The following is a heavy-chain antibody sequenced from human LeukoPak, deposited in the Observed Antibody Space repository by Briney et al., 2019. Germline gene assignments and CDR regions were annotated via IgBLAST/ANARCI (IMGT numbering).Heavy chain of an antibody. J-gene: IGHJ4*02. CDR3: ARGGRGIVVVPAANQGDYFDY. CDR2: IIPIFGTA. CDR1: GYSFTSYG. V-gene: IGHV1-69*13. Sequence: SVKVSCKASGYSFTSYGITWVRQAPGQGLEWMGGIIPIFGTANYAQKFQGRVTITADESTSTAYMELSSLRSEDTAVYYCARGGRGIVVVPAANQGDYFDYWGQGTLVTVSS. D-gene: IGHD2-2*01.